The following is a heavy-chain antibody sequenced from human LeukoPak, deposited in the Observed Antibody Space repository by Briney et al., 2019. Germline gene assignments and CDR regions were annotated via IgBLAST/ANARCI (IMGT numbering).Heavy chain of an antibody. D-gene: IGHD3-16*01. J-gene: IGHJ4*02. Sequence: SETLSLTCTVSGGSISSSSYYWGWIRQPPGKGLEWIGSIYYSGSTYYNPSLKSRVTISVDTSKNQFSLKLSSVTAADTAVYYCARHANRLGASYYFDYWGQGTLVTISS. CDR1: GGSISSSSYY. V-gene: IGHV4-39*01. CDR2: IYYSGST. CDR3: ARHANRLGASYYFDY.